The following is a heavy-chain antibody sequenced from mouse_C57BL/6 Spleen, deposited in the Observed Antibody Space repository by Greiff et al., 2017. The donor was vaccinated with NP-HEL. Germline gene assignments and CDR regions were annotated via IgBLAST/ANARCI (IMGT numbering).Heavy chain of an antibody. CDR2: IDPEDGDT. CDR1: GFNIKDYY. V-gene: IGHV14-1*01. J-gene: IGHJ2*01. Sequence: VQLQQSGAELVRPGASVKLSCTASGFNIKDYYMHWVKQRPEQGLEWIGRIDPEDGDTEYAPKFQGKATMTADTSSNTAYLQLSSLTSEDTAVYYCTKGPYYYGSSGDYWGQGTTLTVSS. D-gene: IGHD1-1*01. CDR3: TKGPYYYGSSGDY.